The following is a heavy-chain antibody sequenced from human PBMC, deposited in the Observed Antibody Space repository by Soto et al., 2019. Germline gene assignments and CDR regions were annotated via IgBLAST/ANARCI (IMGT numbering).Heavy chain of an antibody. D-gene: IGHD3-10*01. V-gene: IGHV3-74*01. CDR3: ARGLRLWFGEQFGDWFDP. CDR2: INSDGGST. Sequence: EVQLVESGGGLVQPGGSLRLSCAASGFTFSSYWMHWVRQAPGKGLVWVSRINSDGGSTSYADSVKGRFTISRDNAKNTLYLQMNSLRAEDTAVYYCARGLRLWFGEQFGDWFDPWGQGTLVTVSS. J-gene: IGHJ5*02. CDR1: GFTFSSYW.